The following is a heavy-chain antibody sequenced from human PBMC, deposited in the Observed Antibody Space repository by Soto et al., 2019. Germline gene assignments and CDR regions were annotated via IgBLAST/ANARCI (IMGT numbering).Heavy chain of an antibody. D-gene: IGHD2-15*01. J-gene: IGHJ4*02. CDR3: ARDRGVVVAAAGHFDY. Sequence: QVQLVQSGAEVKKPGASVKVSCKASGYTFTSYGISWVRQAPGQGLEWMGWISAYNGNTNYAQKLQGRVTMTTDTSASTAYMQLRSLRSDDTAVDYCARDRGVVVAAAGHFDYWGQGTLVTVSS. CDR1: GYTFTSYG. V-gene: IGHV1-18*01. CDR2: ISAYNGNT.